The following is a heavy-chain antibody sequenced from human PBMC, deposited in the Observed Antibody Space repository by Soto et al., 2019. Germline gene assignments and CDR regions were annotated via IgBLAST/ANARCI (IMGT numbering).Heavy chain of an antibody. D-gene: IGHD3-16*02. CDR3: ARDLSFHDYIWGSYPVNPLRGFDI. CDR2: IYYSGST. CDR1: GGSISSYY. Sequence: SETLSLTCTVSGGSISSYYWSWIRQPPGKGLEWIGYIYYSGSTNYNPSLKSRVTISVDTSKNQFSLKLSSVTAADTAVYYCARDLSFHDYIWGSYPVNPLRGFDIWGQGTMVTVSS. J-gene: IGHJ3*02. V-gene: IGHV4-59*01.